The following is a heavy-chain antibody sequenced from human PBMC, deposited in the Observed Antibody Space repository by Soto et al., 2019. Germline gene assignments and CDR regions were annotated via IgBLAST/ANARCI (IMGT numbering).Heavy chain of an antibody. J-gene: IGHJ4*02. CDR1: GGSISSYY. V-gene: IGHV4-59*01. D-gene: IGHD2-2*01. CDR2: IYYSGST. Sequence: SETLSLTCTVSGGSISSYYWSWIRQPPGKGLEWIGYIYYSGSTTYNPSLKSRVTISVDTSKNQFSLKLSSVTAADTAVYYCARGSYCSIIPRYLSSFDYWGQGTLVTVS. CDR3: ARGSYCSIIPRYLSSFDY.